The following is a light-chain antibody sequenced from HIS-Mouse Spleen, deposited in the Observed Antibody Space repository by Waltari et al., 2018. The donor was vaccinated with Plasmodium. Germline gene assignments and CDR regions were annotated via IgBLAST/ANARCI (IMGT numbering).Light chain of an antibody. CDR1: QGISRY. V-gene: IGKV1D-8*02. CDR3: QQYYSFPYT. Sequence: AIWLTQSPSLLSASTGDRVTHSCRMSQGISRYLAWYQQKPGKAPELLIYAASTLQSGVPSRFSGSGSGTDFTLTISCLQSEDFATYYCQQYYSFPYTFGQGTKLEIK. J-gene: IGKJ2*01. CDR2: AAS.